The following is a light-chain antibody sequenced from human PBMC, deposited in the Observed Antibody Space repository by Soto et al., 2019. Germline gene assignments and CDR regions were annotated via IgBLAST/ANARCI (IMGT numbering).Light chain of an antibody. CDR1: QSVSSD. CDR2: SAS. V-gene: IGKV3-15*01. CDR3: QQYNKWPRT. Sequence: EIVMTQSPATLSVSPGERATLSCRASQSVSSDLAWYHQKPGQAPRLLIYSASTRATGIPARFSGSGSGTEFNLTINRLTSEDFEVYHCQQYNKWPRTFGQGTKVDIK. J-gene: IGKJ1*01.